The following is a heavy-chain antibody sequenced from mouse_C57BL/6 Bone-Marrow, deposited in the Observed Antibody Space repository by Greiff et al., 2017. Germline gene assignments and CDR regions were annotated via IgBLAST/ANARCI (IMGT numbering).Heavy chain of an antibody. D-gene: IGHD1-1*01. CDR2: IDPETGGT. V-gene: IGHV1-15*01. J-gene: IGHJ3*01. CDR3: TRCYGSSWAY. Sequence: QVQLQQSGAELVRPGASVTLSCKASGYTFTDYEMHWVKQTPVHGLEWIGAIDPETGGTAYNQKFKGKAILTADKSSSTAYMELRSLTSEDSAVYYCTRCYGSSWAYWGQGTLVTVSA. CDR1: GYTFTDYE.